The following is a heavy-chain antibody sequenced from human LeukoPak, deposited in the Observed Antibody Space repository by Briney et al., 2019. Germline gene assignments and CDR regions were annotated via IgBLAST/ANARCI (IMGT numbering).Heavy chain of an antibody. J-gene: IGHJ6*02. CDR3: ARGGATVTTYGYYYYYGMDV. V-gene: IGHV3-33*01. CDR2: IWYDGSNK. Sequence: GSLGLSCAASGFTFSSYGMHWVRQAPGKGLEWVAVIWYDGSNKYYADSVKGRFTISRDNSKNTLYLQMNSLRAEDTAVYYCARGGATVTTYGYYYYYGMDVWGQGTTVTVSS. CDR1: GFTFSSYG. D-gene: IGHD4-17*01.